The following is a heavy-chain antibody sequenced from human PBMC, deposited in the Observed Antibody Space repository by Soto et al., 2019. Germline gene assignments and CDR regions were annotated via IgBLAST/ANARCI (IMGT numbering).Heavy chain of an antibody. CDR2: ISGSGANT. CDR1: GFTFSSYA. Sequence: LRLSCAASGFTFSSYAMSWVRQAPGKGLEWVSAISGSGANTYYTDSVKGRFTISRDNFKNTLYLQMNSLRAEDSAMFYCVRERSGYSYADSWGQGNLVTVSS. CDR3: VRERSGYSYADS. J-gene: IGHJ4*02. D-gene: IGHD5-18*01. V-gene: IGHV3-23*01.